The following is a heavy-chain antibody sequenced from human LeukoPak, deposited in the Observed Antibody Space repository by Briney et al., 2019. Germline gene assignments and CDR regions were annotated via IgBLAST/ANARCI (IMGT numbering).Heavy chain of an antibody. J-gene: IGHJ4*02. D-gene: IGHD3-10*01. V-gene: IGHV3-23*01. CDR3: ATYGSGSYFNFDY. CDR2: ISGSGGST. Sequence: LPGGSLRLSCAASGFTFSSYAMSWVRQAPGKGLEWVSAISGSGGSTYYADSVKGRFTISRDNSKNTLYLQMNSLRAEDTAVYYCATYGSGSYFNFDYWGQGTLVTVSS. CDR1: GFTFSSYA.